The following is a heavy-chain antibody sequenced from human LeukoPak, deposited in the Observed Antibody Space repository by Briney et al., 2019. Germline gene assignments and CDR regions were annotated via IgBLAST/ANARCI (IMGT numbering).Heavy chain of an antibody. J-gene: IGHJ4*02. CDR1: GFTFSSYA. CDR3: AKQQWLDSPYYFDY. D-gene: IGHD6-19*01. V-gene: IGHV3-23*01. Sequence: PGGSLRLSCAASGFTFSSYAMSWVRQAPGKGLEWVSAISGSGGSTYYADSVKGRFTISRENYKNTLYLQMNSLRAEDTAVYYCAKQQWLDSPYYFDYWGQGTLVTASS. CDR2: ISGSGGST.